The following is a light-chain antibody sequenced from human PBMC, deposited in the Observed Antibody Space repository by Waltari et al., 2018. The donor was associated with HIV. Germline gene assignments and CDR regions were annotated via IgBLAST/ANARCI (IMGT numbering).Light chain of an antibody. CDR3: STWDDNLNGPV. J-gene: IGLJ3*02. CDR1: TSNIGRNT. CDR2: DNN. V-gene: IGLV1-44*01. Sequence: QSALTQAPSASGTPGPRVDISCSGATSNIGRNTVNWYQHLPGAAPKLLIYDNNQRPSGIPDRFSGSKSGSSASLAITGLQSDDEADFYCSTWDDNLNGPVFGGGTRLTVL.